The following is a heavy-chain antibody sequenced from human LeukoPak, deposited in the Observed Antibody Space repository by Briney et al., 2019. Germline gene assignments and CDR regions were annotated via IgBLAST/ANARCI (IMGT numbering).Heavy chain of an antibody. V-gene: IGHV3-23*01. CDR3: AKVGIVVVPAAMRPPRTFPYYFDY. J-gene: IGHJ4*02. Sequence: GGSLRLSCAASGFTFSSYAMGWVRQAPGKGLEWVSAISGSGGSTYYADSVKGRFTISRDNSKNTLYLQMNSLRAEDTAVYYCAKVGIVVVPAAMRPPRTFPYYFDYWGQGTLVTVSS. CDR1: GFTFSSYA. CDR2: ISGSGGST. D-gene: IGHD2-2*03.